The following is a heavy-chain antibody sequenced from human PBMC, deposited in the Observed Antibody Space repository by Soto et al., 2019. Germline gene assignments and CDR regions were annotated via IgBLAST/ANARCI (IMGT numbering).Heavy chain of an antibody. CDR1: GFTFSSYA. J-gene: IGHJ4*02. V-gene: IGHV3-23*01. Sequence: GGSLRLSCAASGFTFSSYAMSWVRQAPGKGLEWVSAISGSGGSTYYADSVKGRFTISRDNSKNTLYLQMNSLRAEDTAVYYSASPLRGRNYHYSSGYYWAFDYWGQRTLVTVSS. D-gene: IGHD3-22*01. CDR3: ASPLRGRNYHYSSGYYWAFDY. CDR2: ISGSGGST.